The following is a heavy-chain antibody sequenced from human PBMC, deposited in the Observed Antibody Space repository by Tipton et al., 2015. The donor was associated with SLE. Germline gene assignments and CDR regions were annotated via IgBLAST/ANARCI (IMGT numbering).Heavy chain of an antibody. CDR3: AGDGSLTSNFYYMDV. J-gene: IGHJ6*03. V-gene: IGHV3-33*01. CDR1: GFTFSHHD. Sequence: SLRLSCAASGFTFSHHDMHWVRQAPGKGLEWVAVIWYDGSEILYADSVKGRFTISRDKSKNTLFLQMNTLRAEDTALYYCAGDGSLTSNFYYMDVWGKGTTVTVSS. CDR2: IWYDGSEI.